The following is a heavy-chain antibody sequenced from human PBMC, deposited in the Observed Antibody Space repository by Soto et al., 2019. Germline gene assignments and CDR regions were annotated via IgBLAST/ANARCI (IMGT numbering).Heavy chain of an antibody. J-gene: IGHJ5*02. CDR3: ARYHYDSSGYYSWFDP. Sequence: GSLRLSCAASGFTVSSNYMSWVRQAPGKGLEWVSVIYSGGSTYYADSVKGRFTISRDNSKNTLYLQMNSLRAEDTAVYYCARYHYDSSGYYSWFDPWGQGTLVTVSS. V-gene: IGHV3-53*01. D-gene: IGHD3-22*01. CDR1: GFTVSSNY. CDR2: IYSGGST.